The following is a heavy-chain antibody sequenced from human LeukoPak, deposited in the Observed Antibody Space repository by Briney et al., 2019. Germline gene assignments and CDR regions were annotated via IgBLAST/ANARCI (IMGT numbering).Heavy chain of an antibody. D-gene: IGHD2-2*01. CDR2: IKQDGSEK. V-gene: IGHV3-7*01. Sequence: GGSLRLSCAASGFTFSSYWMSWVRQAPGKGLEWVANIKQDGSEKYYVDSVKGRFTISRDNAKNSLYLQMNSLRAEDTAVYYCARTLVVPAASDYYYYGMDVWGQGTTVTVSS. J-gene: IGHJ6*02. CDR3: ARTLVVPAASDYYYYGMDV. CDR1: GFTFSSYW.